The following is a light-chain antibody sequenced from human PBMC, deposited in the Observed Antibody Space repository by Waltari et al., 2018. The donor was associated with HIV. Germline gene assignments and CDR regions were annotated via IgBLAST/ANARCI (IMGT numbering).Light chain of an antibody. CDR2: EVT. CDR3: SSYGDSLRVL. CDR1: SSDIGAYDF. J-gene: IGLJ3*02. V-gene: IGLV2-8*01. Sequence: QSALTQPPSASGSLGQSVTISCTGSSSDIGAYDFVSWFQQHPHSAPKLLLYEVTRRPSTVSARFSGSMSGNTAFLTVAGLQPDDEATYFCSSYGDSLRVLFGGGTNVTVL.